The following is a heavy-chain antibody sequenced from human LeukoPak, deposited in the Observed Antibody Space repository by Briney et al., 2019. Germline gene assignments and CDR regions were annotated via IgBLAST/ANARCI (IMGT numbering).Heavy chain of an antibody. CDR3: ARSTPGYSSGWPLDY. Sequence: KPSGTLSLTCAVSGGSISSSNWWSWVRQPPGKGLEWIGEIYHSGSSNYNPSFKSRVTISVDKSKNHFSLKLSSVTAADTAVYYCARSTPGYSSGWPLDYWGQGTLVTVSS. J-gene: IGHJ4*02. V-gene: IGHV4-4*02. D-gene: IGHD6-19*01. CDR2: IYHSGSS. CDR1: GGSISSSNW.